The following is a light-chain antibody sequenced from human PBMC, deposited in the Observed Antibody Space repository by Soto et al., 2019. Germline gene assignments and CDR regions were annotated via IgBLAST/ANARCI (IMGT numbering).Light chain of an antibody. J-gene: IGLJ1*01. Sequence: QSVLTQPPSASGSPGQSVTISCTGTRNDIGAYEFVSWYQHHPGKAPKLIIYEVVQRPSGVPDRFSVSKSGNTASLTVSGLQDADEADYYCKSYAGSNHYVFGTVTNVT. CDR1: RNDIGAYEF. CDR2: EVV. CDR3: KSYAGSNHYV. V-gene: IGLV2-8*01.